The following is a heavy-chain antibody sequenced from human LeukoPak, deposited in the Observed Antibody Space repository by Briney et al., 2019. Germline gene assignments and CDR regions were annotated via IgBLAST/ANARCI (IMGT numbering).Heavy chain of an antibody. CDR1: GFTFSSYS. D-gene: IGHD3-16*02. V-gene: IGHV3-30*18. J-gene: IGHJ6*02. Sequence: PGGSLRLSCAASGFTFSSYSMNWVRQAPGKGLEWVAIISYDGSNKYYADSVKGRFTISRDNSKNTLYLQMNSLRVDDTAMYYCAKEYDYVWGSYPEPGYFGMDVWGQGTTVTVSS. CDR2: ISYDGSNK. CDR3: AKEYDYVWGSYPEPGYFGMDV.